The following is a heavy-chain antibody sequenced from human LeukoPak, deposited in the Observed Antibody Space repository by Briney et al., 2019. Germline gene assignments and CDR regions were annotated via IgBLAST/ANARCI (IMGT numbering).Heavy chain of an antibody. CDR3: ARDAERPWYSSSSGGLMDV. CDR2: IKQDGSEK. Sequence: PGGSLRLSCAASGFSFSGYGMHWVRQAPGKGLEWVANIKQDGSEKYYVDSVKGRFTISRDNAKNSLYLQMNSLRAEDTAVYYCARDAERPWYSSSSGGLMDVWGKGTTVTVSS. V-gene: IGHV3-7*01. CDR1: GFSFSGYG. J-gene: IGHJ6*03. D-gene: IGHD6-6*01.